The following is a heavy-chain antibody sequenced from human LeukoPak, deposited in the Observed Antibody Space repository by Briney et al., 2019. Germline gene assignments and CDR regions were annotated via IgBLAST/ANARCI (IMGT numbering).Heavy chain of an antibody. J-gene: IGHJ5*02. CDR2: ISAYNGNT. CDR1: GYAFTSYG. CDR3: ARDLGYCSSTSCYSPENWFDP. D-gene: IGHD2-2*01. V-gene: IGHV1-18*01. Sequence: ASVKVSCKASGYAFTSYGISWVRQAPGQGLEWMGWISAYNGNTNYAQKPQGRVTMTTDTSTSTAYMELRSLRSDDTAVYYCARDLGYCSSTSCYSPENWFDPWGQGTLVTVSS.